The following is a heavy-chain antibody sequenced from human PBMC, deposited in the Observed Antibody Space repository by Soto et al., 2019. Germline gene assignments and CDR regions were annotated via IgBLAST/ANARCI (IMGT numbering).Heavy chain of an antibody. CDR2: TYYRSKWYN. D-gene: IGHD2-2*02. V-gene: IGHV6-1*01. CDR3: ARGAACLSTSCYTYGLNWFDP. J-gene: IGHJ5*02. Sequence: SQTLSLTCPISGDSVSSHSAAWNWIRPSPARGLEWLGRTYYRSKWYNDYAVSVKSRITINPDTSKNQFSLQLNSVTPEDTAVYYCARGAACLSTSCYTYGLNWFDPWGQGTLVTV. CDR1: GDSVSSHSAA.